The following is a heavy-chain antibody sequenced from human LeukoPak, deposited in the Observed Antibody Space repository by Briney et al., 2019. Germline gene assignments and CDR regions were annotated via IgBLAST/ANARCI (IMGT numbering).Heavy chain of an antibody. CDR2: IKDDGSDK. V-gene: IGHV3-7*01. CDR1: GFTFITYN. CDR3: ARDQSSRPLGY. Sequence: PGGSLRLSCAASGFTFITYNMSWVRQAPGKGLEWVANIKDDGSDKYYVDSVKGRFTISRDNAKNSLYLQMNSLRVEDTAVYYCARDQSSRPLGYWGQGTLVTVFS. D-gene: IGHD3-16*01. J-gene: IGHJ4*02.